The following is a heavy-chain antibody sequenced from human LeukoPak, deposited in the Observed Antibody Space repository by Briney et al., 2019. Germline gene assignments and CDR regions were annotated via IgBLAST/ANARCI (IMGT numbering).Heavy chain of an antibody. Sequence: PGGSLRLSCAASRFTVDGSYMSWVRQAPGKGLEWVSVIYGGGSTFYADSVKGRFTISRDNSKNTLYLQMNSLRAEDTAVYYCAKDRRGYSYGHFDYWGQGTLVTVSS. CDR3: AKDRRGYSYGHFDY. CDR1: RFTVDGSY. J-gene: IGHJ4*02. V-gene: IGHV3-66*02. CDR2: IYGGGST. D-gene: IGHD5-18*01.